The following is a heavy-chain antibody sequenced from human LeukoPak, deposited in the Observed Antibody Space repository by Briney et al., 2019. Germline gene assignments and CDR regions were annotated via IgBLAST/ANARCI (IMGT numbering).Heavy chain of an antibody. D-gene: IGHD5-12*01. CDR3: ASGRMNGYGPTGDAFDI. V-gene: IGHV3-7*01. Sequence: GGSLRLSCAASGFTFSSYWMSWVRQAPGKGLEWVANIKQDGSENYYVDSVKGRFTISRDNAKNSLYLQMNSLRAEDTAVYYCASGRMNGYGPTGDAFDIWGQGTMVTVSS. J-gene: IGHJ3*02. CDR1: GFTFSSYW. CDR2: IKQDGSEN.